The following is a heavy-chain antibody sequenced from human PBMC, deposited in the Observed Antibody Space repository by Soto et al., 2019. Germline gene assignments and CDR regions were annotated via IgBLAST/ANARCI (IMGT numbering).Heavy chain of an antibody. CDR2: IYDSGST. Sequence: PSETLSLTCTVSGGSISSYFWSWIRQPPGKGLEWIGYIYDSGSTNYNPSLKSRVTISRDNAKNTLYLQMNSLRAEDTAVYYCAVAVAGPKAIGYWGQGTLVTAPQ. D-gene: IGHD6-19*01. CDR3: AVAVAGPKAIGY. J-gene: IGHJ4*02. CDR1: GGSISSYF. V-gene: IGHV4-59*12.